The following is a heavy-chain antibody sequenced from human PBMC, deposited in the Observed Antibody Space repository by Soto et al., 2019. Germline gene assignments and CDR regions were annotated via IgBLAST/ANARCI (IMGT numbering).Heavy chain of an antibody. CDR2: ISSSSSTI. D-gene: IGHD2-15*01. V-gene: IGHV3-48*02. J-gene: IGHJ4*02. CDR3: ARDAPRCSGGTCFDY. Sequence: EVQLMESGGGLVQPGGSLRLSCAASGFTLSTYSMHGVRQAPGKGLEWVSYISSSSSTIYYADSVKGRFTIARDNAKNSLYLQMNSLRDDDTAVYYCARDAPRCSGGTCFDYWGQGTLVTVSS. CDR1: GFTLSTYS.